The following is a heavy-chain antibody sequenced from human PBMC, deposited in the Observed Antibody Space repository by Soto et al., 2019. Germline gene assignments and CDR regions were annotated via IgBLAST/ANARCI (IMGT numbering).Heavy chain of an antibody. CDR3: ARLTHLVHLERQSGWFDP. CDR2: IYYSGST. J-gene: IGHJ5*02. V-gene: IGHV4-39*01. CDR1: GGSISSSSYY. Sequence: QLQLQESGPGLVKPSETLSLTCTVSGGSISSSSYYWGWIRQPPGKGLEWLGSIYYSGSTYYNPYLKSRVTISGDTSKNQFSLKLSSVTAADTAVYYCARLTHLVHLERQSGWFDPWGQGTLVTVSS. D-gene: IGHD1-1*01.